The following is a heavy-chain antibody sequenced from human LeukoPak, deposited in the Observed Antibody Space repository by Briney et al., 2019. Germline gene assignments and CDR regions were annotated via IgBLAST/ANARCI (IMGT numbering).Heavy chain of an antibody. CDR2: INHSGSA. CDR3: AREGYYYDSSGYYLPLDY. J-gene: IGHJ4*02. CDR1: GGSFSGYY. Sequence: SETLSLTCAVYGGSFSGYYWSWIRQPPGKGLEWIGEINHSGSANYNPSLKSRVTISVDTSKNQFSLKLSSVTAADTAVYYCAREGYYYDSSGYYLPLDYWGQGTLVTVSS. V-gene: IGHV4-34*01. D-gene: IGHD3-22*01.